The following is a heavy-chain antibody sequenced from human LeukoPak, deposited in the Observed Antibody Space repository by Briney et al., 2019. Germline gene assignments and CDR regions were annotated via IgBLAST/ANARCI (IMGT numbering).Heavy chain of an antibody. D-gene: IGHD2-2*01. V-gene: IGHV3-9*03. Sequence: GGSLRLSCAASGFTLDDYAMHWVRQAPGKGLEWVSGISWNSGSIGYADSVKGRFTISRDNAKNSLYLQMNSLRAEDMALYYCAKGGVVVVPAAEVDYFDYWGQGTLVTVSS. J-gene: IGHJ4*02. CDR3: AKGGVVVVPAAEVDYFDY. CDR2: ISWNSGSI. CDR1: GFTLDDYA.